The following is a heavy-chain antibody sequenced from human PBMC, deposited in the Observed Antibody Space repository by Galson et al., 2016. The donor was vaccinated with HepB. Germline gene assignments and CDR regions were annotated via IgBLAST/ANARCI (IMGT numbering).Heavy chain of an antibody. J-gene: IGHJ6*02. Sequence: SLRLSCAASGFTFSIYAMNWVRQVPGKGLEWVSLISGTSGRTYYADSVKGRFSISRDTSKKTVYLQMNSLRSEDTAVYYCAKNGAATFSGSGSEYGMDVWGQGTTVIVSS. V-gene: IGHV3-23*01. CDR3: AKNGAATFSGSGSEYGMDV. D-gene: IGHD3-10*01. CDR1: GFTFSIYA. CDR2: ISGTSGRT.